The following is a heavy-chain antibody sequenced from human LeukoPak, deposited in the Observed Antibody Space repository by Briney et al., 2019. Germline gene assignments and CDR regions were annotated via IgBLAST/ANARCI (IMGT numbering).Heavy chain of an antibody. D-gene: IGHD3-3*01. V-gene: IGHV4-31*11. CDR2: IHYSGNT. CDR1: GASVSSGGYY. Sequence: SETLSLTCAVSGASVSSGGYYWNWIRQYPGKGLEWIGYIHYSGNTYYNPSLKSRVTISVDTSKNQFSLKLSSMTAADTAVYYCARKYYDFWRGGYYYYGLDVWGQGTTVTVSS. J-gene: IGHJ6*02. CDR3: ARKYYDFWRGGYYYYGLDV.